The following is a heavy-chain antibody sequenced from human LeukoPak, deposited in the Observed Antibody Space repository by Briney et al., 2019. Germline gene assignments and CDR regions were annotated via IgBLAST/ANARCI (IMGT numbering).Heavy chain of an antibody. D-gene: IGHD2-15*01. CDR3: ARDWQLRRLYLWFDP. Sequence: PSETLSLTCAVYGGSFSGYYWSWIRQPPGKGLEWIGEINHSGSTNYNPSLKSRVTISVDTSKNQFSLKLSSVTAADTAVYYCARDWQLRRLYLWFDPWGQGTLVTVSS. J-gene: IGHJ5*02. CDR1: GGSFSGYY. CDR2: INHSGST. V-gene: IGHV4-34*01.